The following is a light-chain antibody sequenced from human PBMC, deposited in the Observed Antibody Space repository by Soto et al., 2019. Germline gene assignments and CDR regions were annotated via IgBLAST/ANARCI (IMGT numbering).Light chain of an antibody. Sequence: DIVMTQSPDSLAVSLGERATINCKSSQSVLYSSNNKNYLAWYQQKPAQPPKLLIYWASTRESGVPDRFSGSGSGTDFTLTISSLQAEDVAVDYCQQYYNTPWTFGKGTKGEIK. V-gene: IGKV4-1*01. CDR1: QSVLYSSNNKNY. CDR2: WAS. CDR3: QQYYNTPWT. J-gene: IGKJ1*01.